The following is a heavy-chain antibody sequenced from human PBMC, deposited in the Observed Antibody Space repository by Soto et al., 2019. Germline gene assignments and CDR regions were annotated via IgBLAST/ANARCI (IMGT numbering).Heavy chain of an antibody. V-gene: IGHV3-74*01. D-gene: IGHD2-15*01. Sequence: EVQLAESGGGLVQPGGSLRLSCAASGFTFRTYWLHWVRQAPGKGPAWISRINSDGRSTSYADSVKGRFTISRDNAKNTLYLQMSSLRAEDTAVYYCARDSGYCSGGSCYEGLLDYWGQGTLVTVSS. CDR1: GFTFRTYW. CDR2: INSDGRST. CDR3: ARDSGYCSGGSCYEGLLDY. J-gene: IGHJ4*02.